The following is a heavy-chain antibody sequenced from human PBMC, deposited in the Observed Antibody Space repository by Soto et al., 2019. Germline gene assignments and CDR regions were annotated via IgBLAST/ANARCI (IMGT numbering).Heavy chain of an antibody. Sequence: QVQLQESGPGQVKPSETLSLKCTISGGSISVYYWSWIRQPPGQALEWIGYIYDSGSPYYNPSLRSRVIISADTSKNQISLELTSATAADTAVYYCARGVGSSPPRYWGRGTLVNVSS. J-gene: IGHJ4*01. D-gene: IGHD1-26*01. CDR1: GGSISVYY. CDR3: ARGVGSSPPRY. CDR2: IYDSGSP. V-gene: IGHV4-59*01.